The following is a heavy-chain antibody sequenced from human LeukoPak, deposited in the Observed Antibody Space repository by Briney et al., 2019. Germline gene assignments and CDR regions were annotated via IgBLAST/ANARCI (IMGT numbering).Heavy chain of an antibody. V-gene: IGHV3-74*01. CDR3: ARDAVDTANAV. Sequence: GGSLRLSCAASGFTFTTYWMHWVRQAPGKGLVWVSHINSDGSITSYADSVKGRFTISRDNAKNTLYLQMNSLRAEDTAVFYCARDAVDTANAVWGQGTTVTVSS. J-gene: IGHJ6*02. CDR2: INSDGSIT. CDR1: GFTFTTYW. D-gene: IGHD5-18*01.